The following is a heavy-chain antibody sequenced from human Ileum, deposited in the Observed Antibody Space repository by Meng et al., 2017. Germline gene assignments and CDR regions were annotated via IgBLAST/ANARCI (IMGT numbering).Heavy chain of an antibody. Sequence: HLQLQESGSGLVTSSQTLSLTCTVSGGSISSSAYSWTWIRQPPGKGLEWSGYIYQVGSTNYNPSLKSRVTIFVDTSKNQFSLKLTSVTAADTAVYYCARDRDSSGYYPYWGQGTLVTVSS. CDR2: IYQVGST. CDR3: ARDRDSSGYYPY. V-gene: IGHV4-30-2*01. CDR1: GGSISSSAYS. J-gene: IGHJ4*02. D-gene: IGHD3-22*01.